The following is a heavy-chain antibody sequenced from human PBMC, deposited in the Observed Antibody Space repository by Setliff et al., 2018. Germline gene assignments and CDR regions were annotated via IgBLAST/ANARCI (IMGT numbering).Heavy chain of an antibody. J-gene: IGHJ4*02. Sequence: TLSLTCTVSGGSISSGGYYWSWIRQHPGKGLEWIGYIYYSGSTSYYNPPLKSRVTISVDTSKNQFSLKLSSVTAADTAVYYCARGRAGHSGHWGQGTLVTVSS. CDR3: ARGRAGHSGH. D-gene: IGHD6-19*01. V-gene: IGHV4-31*02. CDR2: IYYSGSTS. CDR1: GGSISSGGYY.